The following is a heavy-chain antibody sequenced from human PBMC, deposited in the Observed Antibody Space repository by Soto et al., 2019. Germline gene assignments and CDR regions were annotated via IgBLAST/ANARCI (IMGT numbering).Heavy chain of an antibody. Sequence: GGSLRLSCAASGFTFSSYGMHWVRQAPGKGLEWVAVIWYDGSNKYYADSVKGRFTISRDNSKNTLYLQMNSLRAEDTAVYYCAREPAIGYGMDVWGQGTTVTVSS. CDR1: GFTFSSYG. CDR2: IWYDGSNK. V-gene: IGHV3-33*01. CDR3: AREPAIGYGMDV. J-gene: IGHJ6*02.